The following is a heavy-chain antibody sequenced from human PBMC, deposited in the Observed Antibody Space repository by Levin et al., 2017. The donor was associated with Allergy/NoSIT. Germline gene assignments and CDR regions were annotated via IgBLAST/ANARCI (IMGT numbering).Heavy chain of an antibody. CDR3: ARDKLSGTTCIDY. J-gene: IGHJ4*02. CDR2: ITSTSSTI. CDR1: GFTFSNYN. Sequence: GGSLRLSCAASGFTFSNYNMNWVRQAPGKGLEWVSYITSTSSTIYYADSVKGRFTISRDNAKNSLYLQMNSLRDEDMAVYYCARDKLSGTTCIDYWGQGTLVTVSS. D-gene: IGHD1-7*01. V-gene: IGHV3-48*02.